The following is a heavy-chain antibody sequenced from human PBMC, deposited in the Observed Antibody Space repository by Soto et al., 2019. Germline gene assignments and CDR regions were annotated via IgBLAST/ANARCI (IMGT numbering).Heavy chain of an antibody. CDR3: AHRVLRTVFGLVTTTAIYFDF. J-gene: IGHJ4*02. CDR2: IYWDDDK. V-gene: IGHV2-5*02. D-gene: IGHD3-3*01. Sequence: QITLKESGPTVVKPTETLTLTCTFSGFSLTTSGVGVGWVRQSPGKAPEWLALIYWDDDKRYSTSLKSRLTITKDTSKNQVVLTVANVDPADTATYYCAHRVLRTVFGLVTTTAIYFDFWGQGTPVVVSS. CDR1: GFSLTTSGVG.